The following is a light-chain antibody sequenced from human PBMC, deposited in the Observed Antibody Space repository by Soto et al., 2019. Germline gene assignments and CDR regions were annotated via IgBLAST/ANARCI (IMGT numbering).Light chain of an antibody. CDR2: GDN. CDR1: SSNIGAGYD. J-gene: IGLJ2*01. CDR3: LSYDSSLSGSRVV. V-gene: IGLV1-40*01. Sequence: QSVLTQPPSVSGAPGQRVTISCTGSSSNIGAGYDVHWYQQVPGTAPKLLISGDNNRPSGVPDRFSGSKSGTSASLAITGLQDEDEADYYCLSYDSSLSGSRVVFGGGTKLTVL.